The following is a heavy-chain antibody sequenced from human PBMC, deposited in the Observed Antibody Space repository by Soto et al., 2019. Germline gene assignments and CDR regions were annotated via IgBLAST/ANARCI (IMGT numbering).Heavy chain of an antibody. J-gene: IGHJ6*02. D-gene: IGHD5-18*01. V-gene: IGHV5-10-1*01. Sequence: LGESLKISCKGSGYSFTSYHIVWVRQMPGKGLEWMGRIDPSDSYTNYSPSFQGHVTISADKSISTAYLQWSSLKASDTAMYYCARTSMQSRGYSYGHGGMDVWGQGTTVTVSS. CDR3: ARTSMQSRGYSYGHGGMDV. CDR1: GYSFTSYH. CDR2: IDPSDSYT.